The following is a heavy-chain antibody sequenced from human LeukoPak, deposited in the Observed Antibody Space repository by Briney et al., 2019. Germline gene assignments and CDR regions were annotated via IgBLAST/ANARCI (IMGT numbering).Heavy chain of an antibody. J-gene: IGHJ5*02. CDR3: ARRGYSSGSNWFDP. D-gene: IGHD6-19*01. CDR2: IYYIGST. CDR1: GGSINSYY. V-gene: IGHV4-59*08. Sequence: SETLSLTCTVSGGSINSYYWSWIRQPPGKVLEWIGYIYYIGSTNYNPSLRGRATISVDTSNNQFYLKLSSVTAADTAVYYCARRGYSSGSNWFDPWGQGTLVTVSS.